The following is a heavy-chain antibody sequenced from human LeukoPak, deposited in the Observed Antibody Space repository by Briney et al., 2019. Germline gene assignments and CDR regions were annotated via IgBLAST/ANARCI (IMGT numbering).Heavy chain of an antibody. Sequence: QTLSLTCAISGDSVSSNSAAWNWIRQFPSGGLEWLGRTYYRSKWFNDYAISVRSRIIIGPDTSKNQFSLQLNSVTPEDTAVYYCAREGLSSGWSRWFDPWGQGTLVTVSS. J-gene: IGHJ5*02. D-gene: IGHD6-19*01. V-gene: IGHV6-1*01. CDR2: TYYRSKWFN. CDR1: GDSVSSNSAA. CDR3: AREGLSSGWSRWFDP.